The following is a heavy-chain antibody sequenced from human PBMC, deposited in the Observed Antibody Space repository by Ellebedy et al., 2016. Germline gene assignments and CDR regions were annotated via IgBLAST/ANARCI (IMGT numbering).Heavy chain of an antibody. CDR3: ARGIAGDPPAIDH. V-gene: IGHV3-11*05. CDR2: ISSGNTYT. J-gene: IGHJ4*02. CDR1: GFAFSDHF. Sequence: GGSLRLXCEASGFAFSDHFMTWIRQAPGKGLEWVSYISSGNTYTNYADSVRGRFTISRDDAKNSLYLQVNSLRAEDTAVYYCARGIAGDPPAIDHWGQGILVTVSS. D-gene: IGHD7-27*01.